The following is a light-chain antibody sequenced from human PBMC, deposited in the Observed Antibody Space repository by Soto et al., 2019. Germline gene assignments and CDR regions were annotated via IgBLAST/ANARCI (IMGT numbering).Light chain of an antibody. Sequence: EIVLTQSPATLSLSPGERATLSCRASQSVSSNLAWYQQKPGQAPRLLIYDTSNRATGIPARFSGSGSGTDFTLTISSLEPEDFAVYYCHQRSNWPWTFGQGTKLEIK. CDR1: QSVSSN. CDR3: HQRSNWPWT. CDR2: DTS. J-gene: IGKJ2*01. V-gene: IGKV3-11*01.